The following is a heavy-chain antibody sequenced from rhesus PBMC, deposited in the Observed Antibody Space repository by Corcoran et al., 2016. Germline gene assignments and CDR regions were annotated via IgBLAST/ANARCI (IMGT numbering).Heavy chain of an antibody. Sequence: QVTLKESGPALVKPTQTLTLTCTFSGFSISTTGTGVGWIRQPPGKALEWLASNYWNDSKYYSTSLKSRLTISKDTSKNQVVLTMTNMDPVDTATYYCARVDIAGTTFGDYWGQGVLVTVSS. CDR3: ARVDIAGTTFGDY. V-gene: IGHV2-95*01. CDR1: GFSISTTGTG. CDR2: NYWNDSK. D-gene: IGHD1-20*01. J-gene: IGHJ4*01.